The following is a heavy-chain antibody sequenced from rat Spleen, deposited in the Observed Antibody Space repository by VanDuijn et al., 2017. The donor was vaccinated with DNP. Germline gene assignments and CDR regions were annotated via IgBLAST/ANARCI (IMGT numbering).Heavy chain of an antibody. Sequence: QVQLKESGPGLVQPSQTLSLTCTVSGFSLTSNGVSWVRQPPGKGLAWVGVIWTGGSTYYNSPLKFRLSISRDTSKSQVFLQINNLQTEDTATYYCARGGLLQWTYVMDAWGQGASVTVSS. D-gene: IGHD1-1*01. CDR1: GFSLTSNG. J-gene: IGHJ4*01. CDR2: IWTGGST. CDR3: ARGGLLQWTYVMDA. V-gene: IGHV2-4*01.